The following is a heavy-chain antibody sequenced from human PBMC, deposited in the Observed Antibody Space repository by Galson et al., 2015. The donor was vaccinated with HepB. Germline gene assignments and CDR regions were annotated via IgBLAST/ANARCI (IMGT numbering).Heavy chain of an antibody. Sequence: SVKVSCKASGYTFTSYYMHWVRQAPGQGLEWMGIINPSGGSTSYAQKFQGGVTMTRDTSTSTVHMELSSLRSEDTAVYYCARGRYYYGSGGVGYYYYGMDVWGQGTTVTVSS. CDR1: GYTFTSYY. J-gene: IGHJ6*02. V-gene: IGHV1-46*01. D-gene: IGHD3-10*01. CDR2: INPSGGST. CDR3: ARGRYYYGSGGVGYYYYGMDV.